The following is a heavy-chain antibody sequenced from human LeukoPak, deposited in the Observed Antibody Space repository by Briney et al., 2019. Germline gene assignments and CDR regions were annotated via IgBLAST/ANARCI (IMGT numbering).Heavy chain of an antibody. V-gene: IGHV4-38-2*02. CDR1: GYSISSGYY. D-gene: IGHD2-15*01. Sequence: PSETLSLTCTVSGYSISSGYYWGWIRQPPGKGLEWIGSIYHSGSTYYNPSLKSRVTISVDRSKNQFSLKLSSVTAADTAVYYCARVGYCSGGSCLGAFDIWGQGTMVIVSS. J-gene: IGHJ3*02. CDR2: IYHSGST. CDR3: ARVGYCSGGSCLGAFDI.